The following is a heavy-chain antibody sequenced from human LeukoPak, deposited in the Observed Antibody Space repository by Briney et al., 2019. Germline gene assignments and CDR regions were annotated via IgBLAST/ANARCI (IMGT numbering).Heavy chain of an antibody. D-gene: IGHD3-3*01. CDR1: GFTFSSYA. CDR3: ARESITIFGVVTT. Sequence: GGSLRLSCAASGFTFSSYAMSWVRQAPGRGLEWVSYISSSSSTIYYADSVKGRFTISRDNAKNSLYLQMNSLRAEDTAVYYCARESITIFGVVTTWGQGTLVTVSS. V-gene: IGHV3-48*01. CDR2: ISSSSSTI. J-gene: IGHJ5*02.